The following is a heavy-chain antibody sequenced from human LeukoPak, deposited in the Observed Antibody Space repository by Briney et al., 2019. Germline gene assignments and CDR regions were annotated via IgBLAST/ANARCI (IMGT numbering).Heavy chain of an antibody. V-gene: IGHV1-18*01. CDR1: VYSLSNSG. CDR3: ARRTFGDYVFDY. J-gene: IGHJ4*02. Sequence: ASVRVSRKASVYSLSNSGICWVRAAPREGRGWMGWISAYNGNTYYAQNFQGRVTMTTDTSTTTAYMELRSLRSDDTAVYYCARRTFGDYVFDYWGQGTLVTVSS. D-gene: IGHD4-17*01. CDR2: ISAYNGNT.